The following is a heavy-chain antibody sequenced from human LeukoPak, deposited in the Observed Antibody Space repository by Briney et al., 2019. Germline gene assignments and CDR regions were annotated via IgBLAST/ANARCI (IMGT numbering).Heavy chain of an antibody. J-gene: IGHJ6*02. Sequence: GWSLRLSCAASGFTVSSNYMSWVRQAPGKGLEWVSVIYSGGSTYYADSVKGRFTISRHNSKNTLYLQMNSLRAEDTAVYYCARDRISSSRLVRYYGMDVWGQGTTVTVSS. V-gene: IGHV3-53*04. CDR1: GFTVSSNY. CDR2: IYSGGST. CDR3: ARDRISSSRLVRYYGMDV. D-gene: IGHD6-6*01.